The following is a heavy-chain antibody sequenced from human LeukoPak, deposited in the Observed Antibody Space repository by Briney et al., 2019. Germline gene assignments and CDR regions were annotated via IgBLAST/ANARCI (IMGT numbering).Heavy chain of an antibody. CDR3: ARGSGTYYRYFDY. J-gene: IGHJ4*02. Sequence: GGSLRLSCAASGFTFDDFGTSWVRQAPGKGLEWVSGINWSGGSTGYADSVKGRFTISRDNAKNSLYLQMNSLRAEDTALYYCARGSGTYYRYFDYWGQGTLVTVSS. D-gene: IGHD1-26*01. CDR1: GFTFDDFG. V-gene: IGHV3-20*04. CDR2: INWSGGST.